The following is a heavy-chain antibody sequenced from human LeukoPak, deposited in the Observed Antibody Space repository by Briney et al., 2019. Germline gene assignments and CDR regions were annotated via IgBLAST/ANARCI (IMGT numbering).Heavy chain of an antibody. D-gene: IGHD5-12*01. J-gene: IGHJ5*02. V-gene: IGHV4-39*01. CDR1: GGSISSSSYY. CDR2: IYYSGST. CDR3: ARHTPDIVATITGGWFDP. Sequence: SETLSLTCTVSGGSISSSSYYWGWIRQPPGKGLEWIGSIYYSGSTYYNPSLKSRVTISVDTSKNQFSLKLSSVTAADTAVYYCARHTPDIVATITGGWFDPWGQGTLVTVSS.